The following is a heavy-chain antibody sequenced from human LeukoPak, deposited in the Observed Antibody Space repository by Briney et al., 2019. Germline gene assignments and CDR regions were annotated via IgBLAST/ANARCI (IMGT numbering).Heavy chain of an antibody. J-gene: IGHJ6*02. CDR2: IQNSART. CDR1: GGSVSSGSYF. CDR3: ATDYSNFYGMDV. V-gene: IGHV4-61*01. Sequence: SETQSLTCTVSGGSVSSGSYFWSWIRQPPGKGLEWIGYIQNSARTNYNPSLESRVTISVDSSKDQFSLRLSSVTAADTAVYYCATDYSNFYGMDVWGQGTTVTVSS. D-gene: IGHD4-11*01.